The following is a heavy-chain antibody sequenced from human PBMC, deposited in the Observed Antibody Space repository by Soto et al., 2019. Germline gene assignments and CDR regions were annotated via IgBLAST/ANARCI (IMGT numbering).Heavy chain of an antibody. J-gene: IGHJ3*02. CDR2: ISPDGTVT. D-gene: IGHD1-26*01. Sequence: DVQLVESGGGLVQPGGSLRLSCAASGYPFSKHWIHWVRQATGQGPVGVSRISPDGTVTDYADFVEGRFTISRDNAQNTLYLQMSSLRAEDTAVYYCARPRSMSSSGFDIWGQGTMVTVSS. CDR3: ARPRSMSSSGFDI. CDR1: GYPFSKHW. V-gene: IGHV3-74*01.